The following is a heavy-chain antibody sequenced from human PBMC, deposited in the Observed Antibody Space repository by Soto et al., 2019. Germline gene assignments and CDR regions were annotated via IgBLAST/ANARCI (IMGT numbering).Heavy chain of an antibody. D-gene: IGHD1-1*01. CDR1: GFAFGSYW. Sequence: VQLVESGGGLVQPGGSLRLSCAASGFAFGSYWMHWVRQAPGKGLVWVSRISQDGAIATQADSVKGRFTISRDNAKNTLFLQMSSLRADDTAGYYFVRDQRHCNEFADQWGHGTLVTVS. CDR3: VRDQRHCNEFADQ. J-gene: IGHJ4*01. V-gene: IGHV3-74*01. CDR2: ISQDGAIA.